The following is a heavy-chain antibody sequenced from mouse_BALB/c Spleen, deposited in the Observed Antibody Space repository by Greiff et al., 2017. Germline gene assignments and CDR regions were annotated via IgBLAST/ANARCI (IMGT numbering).Heavy chain of an antibody. CDR3: NARSPWFAY. CDR2: IDPENGDT. D-gene: IGHD1-1*01. J-gene: IGHJ3*01. V-gene: IGHV14-4*02. CDR1: GFNIKDYY. Sequence: EVQLQQSGAELVRPGASVKLSCTASGFNIKDYYMHWVKQRPEQGLEWIGWIDPENGDTEYAPKFQGKATMTADTSSNTAYLQLSSLTSEDTAVYYCNARSPWFAYWGQGTLVTVSA.